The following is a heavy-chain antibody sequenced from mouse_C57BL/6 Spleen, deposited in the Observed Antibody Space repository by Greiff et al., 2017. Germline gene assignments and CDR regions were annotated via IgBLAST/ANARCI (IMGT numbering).Heavy chain of an antibody. CDR2: ISSGSSTI. V-gene: IGHV5-17*01. Sequence: EVKLMESGGGLVKPGGSLKLSCAASGFTFSDYGMHWVRQAPEKGLEWVAYISSGSSTIYYADTVKGRFTISRDNAKNTLFLQMTSLRTDDTAMYYWANRNYYGSSYWYFDVWGTWTTVTVSS. CDR3: ANRNYYGSSYWYFDV. CDR1: GFTFSDYG. D-gene: IGHD1-1*01. J-gene: IGHJ1*03.